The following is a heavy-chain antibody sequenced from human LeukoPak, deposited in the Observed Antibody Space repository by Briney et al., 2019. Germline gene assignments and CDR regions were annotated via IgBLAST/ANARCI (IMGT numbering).Heavy chain of an antibody. CDR3: ARVARSSGYYPYYFDY. D-gene: IGHD3-22*01. V-gene: IGHV4-30-2*01. J-gene: IGHJ4*02. Sequence: SETLSLTCAVSGGSISSGGYSWSWIRQPPGKGLEWIGYSYHSGSTYYNPSLKSRVTISVDRSKNQFSLKLSSVTAADTAVYYCARVARSSGYYPYYFDYWGQGTLVTVSS. CDR2: SYHSGST. CDR1: GGSISSGGYS.